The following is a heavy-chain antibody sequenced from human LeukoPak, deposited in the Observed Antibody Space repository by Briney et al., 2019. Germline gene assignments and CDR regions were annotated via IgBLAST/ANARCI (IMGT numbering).Heavy chain of an antibody. V-gene: IGHV4-39*07. J-gene: IGHJ4*02. D-gene: IGHD6-6*01. Sequence: SETLSLTCTVSGGSISSSSYYWGWIRQPPGKGLEWIGSIYYGGSTYYNPSLKSRVTISVDTSKNQFSLKLSSVTAADTAVYYCARGGYSSSSGEIDYWGQGTPVTVSS. CDR1: GGSISSSSYY. CDR3: ARGGYSSSSGEIDY. CDR2: IYYGGST.